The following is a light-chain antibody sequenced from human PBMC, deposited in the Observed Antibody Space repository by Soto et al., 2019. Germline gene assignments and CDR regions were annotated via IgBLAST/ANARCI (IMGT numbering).Light chain of an antibody. CDR3: KQYNNWPPYT. V-gene: IGKV3-15*01. Sequence: EIVMTQSPVTLCVSLEERATLSCRASQSVSSNLAWYQQKPGQAPRLLIYGASTRATGIPARFSGSGSGTEFTLTISSLQSEDFAVNYCKQYNNWPPYTVGQGTKLEIK. J-gene: IGKJ2*01. CDR2: GAS. CDR1: QSVSSN.